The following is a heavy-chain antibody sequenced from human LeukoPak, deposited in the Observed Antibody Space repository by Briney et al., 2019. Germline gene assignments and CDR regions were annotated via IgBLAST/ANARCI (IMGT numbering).Heavy chain of an antibody. V-gene: IGHV3-30-3*01. CDR2: ISYDGSNK. J-gene: IGHJ6*02. Sequence: GGSLRLSCAASGFTFSSYAMHWVRQAPGKGLEWVAVISYDGSNKYYADSVKGRFTISRDNAKNSLYLQMNSLRAEDTAVYYCARDRGYSYGPFSYYGMDVWGQGTTVTVSS. CDR3: ARDRGYSYGPFSYYGMDV. D-gene: IGHD5-18*01. CDR1: GFTFSSYA.